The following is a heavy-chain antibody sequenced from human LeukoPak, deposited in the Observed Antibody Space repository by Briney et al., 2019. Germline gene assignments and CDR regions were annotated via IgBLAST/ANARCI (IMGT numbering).Heavy chain of an antibody. CDR1: GFTFRSYA. D-gene: IGHD3-9*01. CDR3: TKDWYDILTGTFDY. J-gene: IGHJ4*02. CDR2: ISASGATT. V-gene: IGHV3-23*01. Sequence: PGGSLRLSCAASGFTFRSYAMSWVRQAPGKGLEWVAAISASGATTKYADSVKGRFAISRDNSKNMLYLQMNSLGAEDTAVYYCTKDWYDILTGTFDYWGQGTLVTVSA.